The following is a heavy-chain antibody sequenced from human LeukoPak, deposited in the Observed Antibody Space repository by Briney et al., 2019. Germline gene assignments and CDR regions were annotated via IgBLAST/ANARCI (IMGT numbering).Heavy chain of an antibody. CDR2: IIPIFGTA. CDR3: ASHYSSGWFGHNWFDP. D-gene: IGHD6-19*01. V-gene: IGHV1-69*13. Sequence: VASVKVSCKASGYTFTSYAISWVRQAPGQGLEWMGGIIPIFGTANYAQKFQGRVTITADESTSTAYMELSSLRSEDTAVYYCASHYSSGWFGHNWFDPWGQGTLVTVSS. CDR1: GYTFTSYA. J-gene: IGHJ5*02.